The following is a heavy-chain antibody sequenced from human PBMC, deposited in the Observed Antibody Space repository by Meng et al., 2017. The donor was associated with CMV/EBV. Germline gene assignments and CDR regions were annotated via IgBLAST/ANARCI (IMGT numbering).Heavy chain of an antibody. CDR2: IYYSGST. Sequence: SETLSLTCTVSGGSISSGDYYWSWIRQPPGKGLEWIGYIYYSGSTYYNPSLKSRVTISVDTSKNQFSLKLSSVTAADMAVYYCARGGGSSGYLDAFDIWGQGTMVTVSS. J-gene: IGHJ3*02. CDR3: ARGGGSSGYLDAFDI. CDR1: GGSISSGDYY. D-gene: IGHD3-22*01. V-gene: IGHV4-30-4*08.